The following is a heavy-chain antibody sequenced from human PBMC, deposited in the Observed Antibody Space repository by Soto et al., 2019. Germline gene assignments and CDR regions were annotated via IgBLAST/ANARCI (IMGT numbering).Heavy chain of an antibody. D-gene: IGHD6-19*01. CDR1: GFTFSSYG. J-gene: IGHJ6*02. V-gene: IGHV3-33*01. CDR3: ARGSVAGTSYYYGMDV. CDR2: IWYDGSNK. Sequence: PGGSLRLSCAASGFTFSSYGMHWVRQAPGKGLEWVAVIWYDGSNKYYADSVKGRFTISRDNSKNTLYLQMNSLRAEDTAVYYCARGSVAGTSYYYGMDVWGQGTTVTVSS.